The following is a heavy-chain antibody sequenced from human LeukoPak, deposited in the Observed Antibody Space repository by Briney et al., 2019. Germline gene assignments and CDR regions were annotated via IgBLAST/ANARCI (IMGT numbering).Heavy chain of an antibody. D-gene: IGHD4-17*01. Sequence: ASVKVSCKASGYTFTSYDINWVRQATGQGLEWMGWMNPNSGNTGYAQKFQARVTITRNTSISTAYMELSSLRSEDTAVYYCARGRKHGVDAFDIWGQGTMVTVSS. V-gene: IGHV1-8*03. CDR3: ARGRKHGVDAFDI. CDR1: GYTFTSYD. J-gene: IGHJ3*02. CDR2: MNPNSGNT.